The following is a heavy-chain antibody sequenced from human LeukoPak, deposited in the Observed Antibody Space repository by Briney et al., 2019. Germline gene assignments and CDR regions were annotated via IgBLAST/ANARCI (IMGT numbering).Heavy chain of an antibody. V-gene: IGHV3-30*02. D-gene: IGHD3-9*01. CDR2: IQFDGSNK. Sequence: PGGSLRLSCATSGFTFHNYDMHWVRQAPGKGLERVAFIQFDGSNKYYADSVRGRFTISRDNSKNTLYLEMNSLRAEDTAVYYCAKGGKYDILTGFRRSRLLGDYWGQGTLVTVSS. CDR1: GFTFHNYD. CDR3: AKGGKYDILTGFRRSRLLGDY. J-gene: IGHJ4*02.